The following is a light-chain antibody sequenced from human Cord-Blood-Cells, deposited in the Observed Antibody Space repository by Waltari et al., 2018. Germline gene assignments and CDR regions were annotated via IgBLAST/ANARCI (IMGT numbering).Light chain of an antibody. CDR3: QQYNRYSRT. CDR1: QSISSR. CDR2: KAS. Sequence: DIQMTQSPSTLSASVGDSVTITCRDSQSISSRMAWYQEKPGKAHKLLIYKASRLESGVALRVGGSGSGTEVTITVSSLQPDDFATYYCQQYNRYSRTFGQGTKVEIK. V-gene: IGKV1-5*03. J-gene: IGKJ1*01.